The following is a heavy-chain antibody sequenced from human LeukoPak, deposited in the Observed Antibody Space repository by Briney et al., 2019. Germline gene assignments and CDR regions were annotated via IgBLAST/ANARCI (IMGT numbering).Heavy chain of an antibody. D-gene: IGHD2-21*02. CDR3: ARDHCSDNDCYEDYYYGMDV. Sequence: GASMKVSCKASGYTFTRYGISWVRQPPGQGLEWMGWISAYNGNREYAQKLQGRVTMTTDTSTSTAYMELRSLGPDDTAVYYCARDHCSDNDCYEDYYYGMDVWGQEPADPVSS. CDR2: ISAYNGNR. V-gene: IGHV1-18*01. CDR1: GYTFTRYG. J-gene: IGHJ6*02.